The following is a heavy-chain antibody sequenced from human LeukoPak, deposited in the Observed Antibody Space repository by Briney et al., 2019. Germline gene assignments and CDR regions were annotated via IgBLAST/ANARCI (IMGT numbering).Heavy chain of an antibody. V-gene: IGHV4-59*01. Sequence: SSETLSLTCTVSGGSISSYYWSWIRQPPGKGLEWIGYIYYSGSTNYNPSLKSRVTISVDTSKNQFSLKLSSVTAADTAVYYCASGGSWYMSRGQGTLVTVSS. CDR3: ASGGSWYMS. J-gene: IGHJ4*02. CDR1: GGSISSYY. D-gene: IGHD6-13*01. CDR2: IYYSGST.